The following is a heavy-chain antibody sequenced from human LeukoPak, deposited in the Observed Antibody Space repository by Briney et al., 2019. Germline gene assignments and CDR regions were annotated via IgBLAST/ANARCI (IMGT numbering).Heavy chain of an antibody. Sequence: PSQTLSLTCAVSGGSISSGCYSWSWIRQPPGKGLEWIGYIYHSGSTYYNPSLKSRVTISVDRSKNQFSLKLSSVTAADTAVYYCARDLHGYCRGGSCYDLYFRLWGRGHLVNV. CDR1: GGSISSGCYS. J-gene: IGHJ2*01. V-gene: IGHV4-30-2*01. D-gene: IGHD2-15*01. CDR3: ARDLHGYCRGGSCYDLYFRL. CDR2: IYHSGST.